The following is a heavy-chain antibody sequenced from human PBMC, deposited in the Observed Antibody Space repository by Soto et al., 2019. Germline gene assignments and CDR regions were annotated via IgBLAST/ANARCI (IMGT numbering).Heavy chain of an antibody. V-gene: IGHV4-59*08. CDR3: ARSRSSVLLWFGELFNDY. J-gene: IGHJ4*02. CDR2: IYYSGST. CDR1: GASLSTYY. Sequence: PSETLSLTCTVSGASLSTYYWTWIQQPPEKGLEWIGYIYYSGSTNYNPSLKSRVTISVDTSKNQFSLKLSSVTAADTAVYYCARSRSSVLLWFGELFNDYWGQGTLVTVSS. D-gene: IGHD3-10*01.